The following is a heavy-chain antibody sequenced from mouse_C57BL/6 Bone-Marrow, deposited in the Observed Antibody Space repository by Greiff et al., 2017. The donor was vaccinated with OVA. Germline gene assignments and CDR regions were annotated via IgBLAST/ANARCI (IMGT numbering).Heavy chain of an antibody. CDR2: IDPENGDT. CDR3: TTVYPRDY. CDR1: GFNIKDDY. J-gene: IGHJ4*01. D-gene: IGHD2-1*01. V-gene: IGHV14-4*01. Sequence: EVKLVESGAELVRPGASVKLSCTASGFNIKDDYMHWVKQRPEQGLEWIGWIDPENGDTEYASKFQGKATIPADTSSNTAYLQLSSLTSEDTDVYYCTTVYPRDYWGQGTSVTVSS.